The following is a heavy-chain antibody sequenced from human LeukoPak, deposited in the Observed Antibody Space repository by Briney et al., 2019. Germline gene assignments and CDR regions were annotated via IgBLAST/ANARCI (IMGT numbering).Heavy chain of an antibody. Sequence: KPSETLSLTCAAYGGSFSGYYWSWIRQPPGKGLEWTGEINHSGSTNYNPSLKSRVTITVDTSKNQFSLKLSSVTAADTAVYYCARDCDWFDPWGQGTLVTVSS. J-gene: IGHJ5*02. V-gene: IGHV4-34*01. CDR3: ARDCDWFDP. CDR2: INHSGST. D-gene: IGHD2-21*01. CDR1: GGSFSGYY.